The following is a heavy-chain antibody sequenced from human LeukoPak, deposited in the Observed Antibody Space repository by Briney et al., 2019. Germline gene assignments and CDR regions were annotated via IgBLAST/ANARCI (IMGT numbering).Heavy chain of an antibody. V-gene: IGHV4-4*07. D-gene: IGHD4-23*01. CDR1: GGSTSSYY. J-gene: IGHJ4*02. CDR3: AAASTVVTTLDY. CDR2: IYTSGST. Sequence: SETLSLTCTVSGGSTSSYYWSWIRQPAGKGLEWIGRIYTSGSTNYNPSLKSRVTMSVDTSKNQFSLKLSSVTAADTAVYYCAAASTVVTTLDYWGQGTLVTVSS.